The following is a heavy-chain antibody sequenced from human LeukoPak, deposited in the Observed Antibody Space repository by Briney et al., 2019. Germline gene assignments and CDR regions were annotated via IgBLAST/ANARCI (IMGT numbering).Heavy chain of an antibody. CDR3: ARLSGNYYVDY. V-gene: IGHV3-7*01. CDR1: GFSFSSYW. Sequence: GGSLRLSCAASGFSFSSYWMTWVRQAPGKGLEWVANIKEDGSEKYYADSVKGRFIISRDNAKKSLYLQVNSLRAEDTAVYYCARLSGNYYVDYWGQGTLVTVSS. CDR2: IKEDGSEK. J-gene: IGHJ4*02. D-gene: IGHD1-26*01.